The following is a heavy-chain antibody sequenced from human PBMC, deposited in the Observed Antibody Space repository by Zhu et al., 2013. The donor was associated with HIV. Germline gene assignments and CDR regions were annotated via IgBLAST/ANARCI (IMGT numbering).Heavy chain of an antibody. J-gene: IGHJ4*02. CDR3: AREKVSTAFFDS. CDR1: GYIFTSYY. D-gene: IGHD6-6*01. CDR2: IDPTGDSP. Sequence: QVQQVQSGAEVKKPGASVKISCTASGYIFTSYYIHWVRQAPGQGLEWMGTIDPTGDSPTYAENFQGRLTMTRDTSTSTVYMDLTRLTSEDTAVYYCAREKVSTAFFDSWGQGTPGHRLL. V-gene: IGHV1-46*01.